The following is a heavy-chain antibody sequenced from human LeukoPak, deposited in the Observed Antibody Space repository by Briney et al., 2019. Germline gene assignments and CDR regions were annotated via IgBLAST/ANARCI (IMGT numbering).Heavy chain of an antibody. V-gene: IGHV1-8*01. CDR3: ARDSIAVAGTNSYYFDY. D-gene: IGHD6-19*01. Sequence: EASVKVSCKASGYTFTSYDIHWVRQATEQGLEWMGRMNPNRGDTDYAQKFQGRVTMTEDTSTDTAYMELSSLRSEDTAVYYCARDSIAVAGTNSYYFDYWGQGTLVTVSS. CDR1: GYTFTSYD. J-gene: IGHJ4*02. CDR2: MNPNRGDT.